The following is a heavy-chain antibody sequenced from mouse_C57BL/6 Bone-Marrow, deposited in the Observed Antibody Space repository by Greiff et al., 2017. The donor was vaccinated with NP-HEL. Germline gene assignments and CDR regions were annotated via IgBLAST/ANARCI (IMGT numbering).Heavy chain of an antibody. CDR3: VRSVSSGPPFAY. D-gene: IGHD3-2*02. CDR2: IYPGSGST. Sequence: QVQLQQPGAELVKPGASVKMSCKASGYTFTSYWITWVKQRPGQGLEWIGDIYPGSGSTNYNEKFKSKATLTVDTSSSTAYMQLSSLTSEDSAVYYCVRSVSSGPPFAYWGQGTLVTVSA. J-gene: IGHJ3*01. CDR1: GYTFTSYW. V-gene: IGHV1-55*01.